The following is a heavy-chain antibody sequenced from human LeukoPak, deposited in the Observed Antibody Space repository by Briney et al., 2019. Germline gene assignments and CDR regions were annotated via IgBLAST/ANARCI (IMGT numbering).Heavy chain of an antibody. CDR3: ARAGRGSGSYYSSLDWFDP. CDR1: GDSVSSNSAA. J-gene: IGHJ5*02. Sequence: SHTLSLTCAISGDSVSSNSAAWNWIRQSPSRGLEWLGRTYYRSKWYNNYAVSVKSRITINPDTSKNQFSLQLNSVTPEDTAVYYCARAGRGSGSYYSSLDWFDPWGQGTLVTVSS. D-gene: IGHD3-10*01. CDR2: TYYRSKWYN. V-gene: IGHV6-1*01.